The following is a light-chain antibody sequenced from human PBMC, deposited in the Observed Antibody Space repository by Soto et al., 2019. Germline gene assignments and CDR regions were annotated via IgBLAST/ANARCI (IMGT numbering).Light chain of an antibody. J-gene: IGLJ1*01. CDR3: QSYDSSLSGYV. CDR1: SSDVGGYDY. Sequence: QSALTQPRSVSGSPGQSATISCAGTSSDVGGYDYVSWFQQHPGKAPKLMIYDVSKWPSGVPDRFSGSKSGNTASLTISGLQADDEADYYCQSYDSSLSGYVFGAGTKVTVL. CDR2: DVS. V-gene: IGLV2-11*01.